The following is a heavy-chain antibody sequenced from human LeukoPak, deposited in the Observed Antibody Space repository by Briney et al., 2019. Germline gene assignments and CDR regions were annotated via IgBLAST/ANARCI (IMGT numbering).Heavy chain of an antibody. J-gene: IGHJ6*04. D-gene: IGHD4-11*01. CDR3: VRGLGDV. Sequence: GGSLRLSCSASGFIFRNYWMHWVRQTPGKGPVWVSRINNDGKLVTYADSVKGRFTISRDSAKDTVFLQMNSLRVEDTAVYYCVRGLGDVWGKATLVTVSS. CDR2: INNDGKLV. V-gene: IGHV3-74*01. CDR1: GFIFRNYW.